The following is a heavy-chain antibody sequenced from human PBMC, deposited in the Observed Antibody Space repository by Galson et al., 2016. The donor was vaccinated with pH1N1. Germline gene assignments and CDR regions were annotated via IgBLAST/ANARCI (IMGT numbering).Heavy chain of an antibody. Sequence: ETLSLTCTVSGGSVATNTYYWGWIRQPPGKGLEWIGSIFYGGTTYYIPSLQSRVTVSMDTSNNQVSLTISSVTAADTAVYFCARDRGGNFQSFDYWGQGTLVAVSS. V-gene: IGHV4-39*07. D-gene: IGHD4-23*01. CDR2: IFYGGTT. CDR1: GGSVATNTYY. J-gene: IGHJ4*02. CDR3: ARDRGGNFQSFDY.